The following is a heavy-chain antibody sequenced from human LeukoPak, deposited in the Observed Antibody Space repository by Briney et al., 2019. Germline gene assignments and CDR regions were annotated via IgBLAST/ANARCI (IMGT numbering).Heavy chain of an antibody. D-gene: IGHD1-26*01. CDR3: ARGRGYFDY. V-gene: IGHV4-59*08. CDR1: GGSSSSLV. CDR2: IYYSGST. J-gene: IGHJ4*02. Sequence: SETLSLTCTVSGGSSSSLVWSWIGQPPGKGLEWIGYIYYSGSTNYNPSLKSRVTISVDTSKNQFSLKLSSVTAADTAVYYCARGRGYFDYWGQRTVVSVSS.